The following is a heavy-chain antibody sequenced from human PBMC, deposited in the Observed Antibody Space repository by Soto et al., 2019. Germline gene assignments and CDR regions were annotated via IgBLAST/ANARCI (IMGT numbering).Heavy chain of an antibody. V-gene: IGHV4-31*03. CDR2: IYYSGST. D-gene: IGHD1-26*01. J-gene: IGHJ4*02. CDR1: GGSISSGGYY. Sequence: SETLSLTYTFSGGSISSGGYYWSWIRQHPGKGLEWIGYIYYSGSTYYNPSLKSRVTISVDTSKNQFSLKLSSVTAADTAVYYCARIQYSGSSFPDYWGQGTLVTVS. CDR3: ARIQYSGSSFPDY.